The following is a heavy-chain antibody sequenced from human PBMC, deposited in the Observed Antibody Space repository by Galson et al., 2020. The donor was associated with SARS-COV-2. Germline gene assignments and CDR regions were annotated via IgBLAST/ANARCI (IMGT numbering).Heavy chain of an antibody. CDR1: GFTFSSFC. Sequence: GGSLRLSCAASGFTFSSFCMSWVRQAPGKGLEWVANIKQDVNGKNYVDSVRGRFTISRDNAKNSLYLQMNSLRADDTAVYYCARASQGWFDPWGQGTLVSVSA. CDR2: IKQDVNGK. J-gene: IGHJ5*02. V-gene: IGHV3-7*01. CDR3: ARASQGWFDP.